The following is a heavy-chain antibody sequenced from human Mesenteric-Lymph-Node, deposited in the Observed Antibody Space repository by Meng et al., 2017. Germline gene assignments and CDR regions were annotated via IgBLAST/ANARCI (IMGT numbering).Heavy chain of an antibody. Sequence: ASVKVSCKASGYTFTSYGISWVRQAPGQGLEWMGWISAYNGNTNYAQKLQGRVTMTTDTSTSTAYMELRSLRSDDTAVYYCARSGIYDYVWGSYRQTSYQDYWGQGTLVIVSS. V-gene: IGHV1-18*01. D-gene: IGHD3-16*02. CDR2: ISAYNGNT. J-gene: IGHJ4*02. CDR3: ARSGIYDYVWGSYRQTSYQDY. CDR1: GYTFTSYG.